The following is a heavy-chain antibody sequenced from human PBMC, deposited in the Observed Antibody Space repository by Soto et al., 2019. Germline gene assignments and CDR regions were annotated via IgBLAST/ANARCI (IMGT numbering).Heavy chain of an antibody. CDR2: IYHSGST. Sequence: SETLSLTCAVSGGSISSGGYSWSWIRQPPGKGLEWIGYIYHSGSTYYNPSLKSRVTISVDRSKNQFSLKLSSVTAADTAVYYCARGLSTVTTPFDYWGQGTLVTVSS. D-gene: IGHD4-17*01. V-gene: IGHV4-30-2*01. J-gene: IGHJ4*02. CDR1: GGSISSGGYS. CDR3: ARGLSTVTTPFDY.